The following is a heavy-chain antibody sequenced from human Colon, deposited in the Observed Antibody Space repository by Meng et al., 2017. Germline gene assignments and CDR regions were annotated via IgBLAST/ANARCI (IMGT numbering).Heavy chain of an antibody. CDR1: GGSISGSSSYY. J-gene: IGHJ5*02. CDR3: ARHFESPSFET. CDR2: IYHSGTT. D-gene: IGHD3-9*01. Sequence: QLQLQESGPGLVKPSETLSLTCSVSGGSISGSSSYYWAWVRQPPGKGLEWVGSIYHSGTTYYNRSLKGRVTIFADTSKNQFSLKLSSVTAADTAVFYCARHFESPSFETWGQGILVTVSS. V-gene: IGHV4-39*01.